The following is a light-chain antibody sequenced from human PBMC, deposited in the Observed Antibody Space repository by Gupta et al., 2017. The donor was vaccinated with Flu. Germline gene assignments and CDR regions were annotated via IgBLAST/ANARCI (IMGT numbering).Light chain of an antibody. J-gene: IGKJ4*01. V-gene: IGKV3-11*01. CDR3: HQRSVWPLT. CDR2: DAS. Sequence: EIVLTQSPGNVSLSPGEGVTLSCRASQRISTYLAWYQQKPGQPPRLLIYDASNRATGIPARFSGSGSGTDFTLTISSLEPEDFAVYFCHQRSVWPLTFGGGTKVVIK. CDR1: QRISTY.